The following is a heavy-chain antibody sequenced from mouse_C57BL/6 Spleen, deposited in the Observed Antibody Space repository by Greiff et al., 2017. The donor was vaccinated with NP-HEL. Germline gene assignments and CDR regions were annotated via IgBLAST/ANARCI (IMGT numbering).Heavy chain of an antibody. J-gene: IGHJ4*01. V-gene: IGHV1-52*01. CDR2: IDPSDSET. CDR1: GYTFTSYW. Sequence: VQLQQPGAELVRPGSSVKLSCKASGYTFTSYWMHWVKQRPIQGLEWIGNIDPSDSETHYNQKFQDKATLTVDKSSSTAYMQLSSLTSEDSAVYYCARVRFNYGGSYYAMDYWGQGTSVTVSS. CDR3: ARVRFNYGGSYYAMDY. D-gene: IGHD1-1*01.